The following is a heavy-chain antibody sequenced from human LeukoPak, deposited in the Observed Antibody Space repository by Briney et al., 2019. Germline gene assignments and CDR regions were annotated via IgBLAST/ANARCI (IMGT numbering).Heavy chain of an antibody. V-gene: IGHV3-48*03. CDR1: GFSFSGYE. CDR2: ISSTSITM. Sequence: HPGGSLRLSCAASGFSFSGYEMNWVRQAPGKGLEWVSYISSTSITMYYADSVKGRFTISRDNAKNSLYLQMNSLRAEDTAVYYCARDMERSFWYFDLWGRGTLSLSPQ. J-gene: IGHJ2*01. CDR3: ARDMERSFWYFDL. D-gene: IGHD3-10*01.